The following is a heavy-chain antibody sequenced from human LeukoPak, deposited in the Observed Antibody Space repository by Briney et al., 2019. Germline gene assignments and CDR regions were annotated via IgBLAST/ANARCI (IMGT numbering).Heavy chain of an antibody. V-gene: IGHV1-69*04. Sequence: ASVKVSCKASGGTFSSYAISWVRQAPGQGLEWMGRIIPILGIANYAQKFQGRVTITTDESTSTAYMELSSLRSEDTAVYYCARNYYDSSGSHAFDIWGQGTMVTVSS. CDR3: ARNYYDSSGSHAFDI. J-gene: IGHJ3*02. CDR1: GGTFSSYA. CDR2: IIPILGIA. D-gene: IGHD3-22*01.